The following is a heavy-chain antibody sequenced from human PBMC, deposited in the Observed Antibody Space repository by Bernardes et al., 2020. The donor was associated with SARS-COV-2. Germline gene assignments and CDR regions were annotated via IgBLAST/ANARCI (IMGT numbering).Heavy chain of an antibody. CDR2: IYYSGST. Sequence: SETLSLTCTVSGGSISSYYWSWIRQPPGKGLEWIGYIYYSGSTNYNPSLKSRVTISVDTTKNQFSLKLSSVTAAYTAVYYCARASQLLSGGYYYGMDVWGPGTTVTGSS. CDR1: GGSISSYY. J-gene: IGHJ6*02. D-gene: IGHD2-2*01. V-gene: IGHV4-59*01. CDR3: ARASQLLSGGYYYGMDV.